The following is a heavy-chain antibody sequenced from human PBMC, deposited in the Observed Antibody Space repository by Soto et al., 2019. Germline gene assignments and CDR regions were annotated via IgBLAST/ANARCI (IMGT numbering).Heavy chain of an antibody. Sequence: EVQLVESGGGLVQPGGSLGRSCATSGFTFSDHGMNWVRQAPGKGLEWVSYISPTGSTMSYVDSVKGRFTISRDNGKKSLYLQMNSLRAEDTAFYYCTRRIDSWGQGTLVTVSS. CDR2: ISPTGSTM. CDR3: TRRIDS. J-gene: IGHJ4*02. CDR1: GFTFSDHG. V-gene: IGHV3-48*01.